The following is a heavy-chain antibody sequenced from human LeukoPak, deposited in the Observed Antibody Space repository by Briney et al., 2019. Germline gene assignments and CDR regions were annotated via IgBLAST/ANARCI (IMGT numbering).Heavy chain of an antibody. D-gene: IGHD6-13*01. CDR2: IYYSGNT. J-gene: IGHJ4*02. CDR3: ARGHSSSLEY. V-gene: IGHV4-59*01. Sequence: SETLSLTCTVSGGSISSYYWSWIRQPPGKGLEWIGYIYYSGNTNYNPSLKSRVTISVDTSKNQFSLKLSSVTAADTAVYYCARGHSSSLEYWGQGTLVTVSS. CDR1: GGSISSYY.